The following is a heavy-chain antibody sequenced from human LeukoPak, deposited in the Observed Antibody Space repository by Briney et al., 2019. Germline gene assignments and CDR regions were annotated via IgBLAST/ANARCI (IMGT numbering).Heavy chain of an antibody. Sequence: SETLSLTCTVSGGSINSSGYYWAWIRQPPGKGLEWIASFYYTGNTYYNASLKSRVTISVDTSKNQFSLRLSSVTAADTAVYYCARRYDFWSGYPPPLDYWGQGTLVTVSS. CDR1: GGSINSSGYY. D-gene: IGHD3-3*01. J-gene: IGHJ4*02. CDR3: ARRYDFWSGYPPPLDY. CDR2: FYYTGNT. V-gene: IGHV4-39*01.